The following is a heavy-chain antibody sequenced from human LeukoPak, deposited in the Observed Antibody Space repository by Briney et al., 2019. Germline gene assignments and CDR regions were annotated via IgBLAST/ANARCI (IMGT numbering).Heavy chain of an antibody. V-gene: IGHV3-23*01. CDR1: GFTFSSYA. CDR3: AKGTIGAADTNFDY. CDR2: ITGSGGST. Sequence: PGGSLRLSCAASGFTFSSYAMGWVRQAPGKGLEWASGITGSGGSTYYAGSVKGRFTISRDNSKSVLYLQMNSLRAEDPAVYYCAKGTIGAADTNFDYWGQGALVTVSS. J-gene: IGHJ4*02. D-gene: IGHD6-13*01.